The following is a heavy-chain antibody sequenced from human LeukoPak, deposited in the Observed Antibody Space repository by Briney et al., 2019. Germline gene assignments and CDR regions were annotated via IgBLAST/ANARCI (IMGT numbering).Heavy chain of an antibody. J-gene: IGHJ6*02. CDR2: ISDYNGNT. Sequence: ASVTVSFKASGFTFTMYSITWVRQAPGKGHEWMGWISDYNGNTNYAQKYQGRVTMTTDTSTRTAYMELRSLRSDDTAVYYCARVVRSDSFDYDYYYAMDVWGQGTTVTVSS. CDR3: ARVVRSDSFDYDYYYAMDV. V-gene: IGHV1-18*01. CDR1: GFTFTMYS. D-gene: IGHD2-8*01.